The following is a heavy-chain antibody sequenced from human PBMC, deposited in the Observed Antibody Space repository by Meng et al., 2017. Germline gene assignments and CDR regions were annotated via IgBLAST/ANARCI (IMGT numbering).Heavy chain of an antibody. CDR1: AYTLSSGG. Sequence: QGLVLQSGAEVKKPGASVKVSCDASAYTLSSGGFSWVRQAPGQGLEWLGWINTYNGKTDYAHKFQDRVTLTTDTFTNTAYMELRSLRSDDTAVYYCATRGNPYLNCWGQGTLVTVFS. CDR3: ATRGNPYLNC. CDR2: INTYNGKT. J-gene: IGHJ4*02. V-gene: IGHV1-18*01.